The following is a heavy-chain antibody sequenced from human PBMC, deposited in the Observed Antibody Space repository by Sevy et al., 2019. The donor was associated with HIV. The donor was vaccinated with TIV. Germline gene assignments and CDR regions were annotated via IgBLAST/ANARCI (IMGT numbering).Heavy chain of an antibody. Sequence: SETLSLTCTVSGGSINSGGYYWSWIRQHPGKGLEWIGYIYYSGSTYYNPSLKSRVTISVDTSKNQFSLKLSSVTAADTAVYYCARDFYGSRSYVPSWEVWGHGTTVTVSS. CDR3: ARDFYGSRSYVPSWEV. J-gene: IGHJ6*02. V-gene: IGHV4-31*03. CDR2: IYYSGST. D-gene: IGHD3-10*01. CDR1: GGSINSGGYY.